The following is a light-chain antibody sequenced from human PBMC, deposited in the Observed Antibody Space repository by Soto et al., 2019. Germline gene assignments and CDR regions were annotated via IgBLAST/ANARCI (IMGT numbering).Light chain of an antibody. Sequence: QSALTQPRSVSGSPGQSVTISCTGTSSDVGGYIYVSWYQQHPGKAPKLMIYDVTTRPSGVPDRFSGSKSGNTASLTISGLQAEDEADYYCSSHAGSSVVFGTGTKVTVL. J-gene: IGLJ1*01. CDR1: SSDVGGYIY. V-gene: IGLV2-11*01. CDR2: DVT. CDR3: SSHAGSSVV.